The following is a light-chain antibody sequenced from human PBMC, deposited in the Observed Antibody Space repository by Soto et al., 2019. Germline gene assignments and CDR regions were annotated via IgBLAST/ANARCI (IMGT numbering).Light chain of an antibody. CDR1: QNINIW. Sequence: DLQMTQSPSTLSASVGDRVTITCRASQNINIWLAWYQQKPGTAPKLLIYKASTLESGVPSRFSGNGSGTDFTLTFSSLQPDDSATYYCQQYNGLPTWTFGQGTKVEMK. J-gene: IGKJ1*01. CDR3: QQYNGLPTWT. CDR2: KAS. V-gene: IGKV1-5*03.